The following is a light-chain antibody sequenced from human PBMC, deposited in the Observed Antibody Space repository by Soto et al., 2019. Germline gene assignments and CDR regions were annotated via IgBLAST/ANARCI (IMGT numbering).Light chain of an antibody. CDR1: QSISSW. V-gene: IGKV1-5*03. Sequence: DIQMTQSPSTLSASVGDRVTITCRASQSISSWLAWYQHKPAKAPKLLIHKASSLESGVPSRFSGSGSGTDFIIIISILHSDAVTSYYCQQYYSYLTFGQGTKVEIK. CDR2: KAS. J-gene: IGKJ1*01. CDR3: QQYYSYLT.